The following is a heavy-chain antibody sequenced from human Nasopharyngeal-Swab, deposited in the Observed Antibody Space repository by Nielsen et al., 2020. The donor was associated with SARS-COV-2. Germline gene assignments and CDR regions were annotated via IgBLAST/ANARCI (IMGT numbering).Heavy chain of an antibody. D-gene: IGHD1-1*01. J-gene: IGHJ4*02. CDR3: ATDHWNRFDY. CDR2: VSPLNGRT. Sequence: ASVKVSCKASGYTFTNYGVSWVRQAPGQGLEWMGWVSPLNGRTNYNQKFQRRIIMTTDTSTNTAFMELTGLTADDTAVDYCATDHWNRFDYGGQGTQVTVSS. V-gene: IGHV1-18*01. CDR1: GYTFTNYG.